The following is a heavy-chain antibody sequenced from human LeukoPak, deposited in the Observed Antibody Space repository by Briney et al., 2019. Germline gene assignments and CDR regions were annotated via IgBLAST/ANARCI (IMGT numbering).Heavy chain of an antibody. Sequence: GGSLRLSCAASGFTFTAFTLNWVRQAPGKGLVWVSRINSDGSSTSYADSVKGRFTISRDNAKNTLYLQMNSLRAEDTAVYYCARDPLYDSSGYYYVKLDYWGQGTLVTVSS. D-gene: IGHD3-22*01. CDR1: GFTFTAFT. J-gene: IGHJ4*02. V-gene: IGHV3-74*01. CDR3: ARDPLYDSSGYYYVKLDY. CDR2: INSDGSST.